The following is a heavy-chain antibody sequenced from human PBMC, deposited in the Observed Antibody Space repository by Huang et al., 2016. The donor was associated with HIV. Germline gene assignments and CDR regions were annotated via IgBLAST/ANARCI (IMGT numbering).Heavy chain of an antibody. CDR3: ARGTGAGAAHWYFDL. Sequence: PGQGLEWMGGIIPIFGTGNYAQKFQGRVTINADESRNTAYMELSSLKSEDTAGYYCARGTGAGAAHWYFDLWGRGTLVTVSS. D-gene: IGHD1-26*01. V-gene: IGHV1-69*01. CDR2: IIPIFGTG. J-gene: IGHJ2*01.